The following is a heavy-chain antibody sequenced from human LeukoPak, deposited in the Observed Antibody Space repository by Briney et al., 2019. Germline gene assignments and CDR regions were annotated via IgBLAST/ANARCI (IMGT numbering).Heavy chain of an antibody. J-gene: IGHJ4*02. CDR2: ISWNSGSI. CDR1: GFTFDDYA. V-gene: IGHV3-9*01. Sequence: PGGSLRLSCAASGFTFDDYAMHWVRQAPGKGLERVSGISWNSGSIGYADSVKGRFTISRDNAKNSLYLQMNSLRAEDTAVYYCAKERAAAGPEPLSPLGYWGQGTLVTVSS. CDR3: AKERAAAGPEPLSPLGY. D-gene: IGHD6-13*01.